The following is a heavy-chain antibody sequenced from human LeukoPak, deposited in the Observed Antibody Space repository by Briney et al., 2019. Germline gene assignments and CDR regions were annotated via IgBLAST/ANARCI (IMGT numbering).Heavy chain of an antibody. CDR2: IYHSGST. Sequence: PSETLSLTCAVSGYSISSGYYWGWIRQPPGKGLEWIGSIYHSGSTYYNPSLKSRVTISVDTPKNQFSLKLSSVTAADTAVYYCARHASYDHYYYYYYIDVWGKGTTVTVSS. D-gene: IGHD3-3*01. V-gene: IGHV4-38-2*01. CDR3: ARHASYDHYYYYYYIDV. J-gene: IGHJ6*03. CDR1: GYSISSGYY.